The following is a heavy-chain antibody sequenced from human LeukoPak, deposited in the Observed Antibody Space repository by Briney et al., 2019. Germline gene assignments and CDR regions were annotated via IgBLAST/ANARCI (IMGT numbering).Heavy chain of an antibody. CDR2: MKQDGTEK. Sequence: GGSLRLSCAASGFTFSSYWMSWVRQAPGKGLEWVANMKQDGTEKYYVDSVKGRFTISRDNAKNSVYLQMNYLRAEDTAVYYCARAMRYSSSWYDDWGQGTLVTVSS. CDR3: ARAMRYSSSWYDD. D-gene: IGHD6-13*01. J-gene: IGHJ5*02. V-gene: IGHV3-7*04. CDR1: GFTFSSYW.